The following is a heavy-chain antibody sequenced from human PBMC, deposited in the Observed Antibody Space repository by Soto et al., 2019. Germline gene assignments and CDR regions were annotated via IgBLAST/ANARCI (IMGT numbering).Heavy chain of an antibody. J-gene: IGHJ4*02. CDR2: ISYDGSNK. CDR3: AKSAHYDPSLVITPSHVDY. Sequence: LRLSCAASGFTFSSYGMHWVRQAPGKGLEWVAVISYDGSNKYYADSVKGRFTISRDNSKNTLYLQMNSLRAEDTAVYYCAKSAHYDPSLVITPSHVDYWGQGTLVTVSS. D-gene: IGHD3-22*01. CDR1: GFTFSSYG. V-gene: IGHV3-30*18.